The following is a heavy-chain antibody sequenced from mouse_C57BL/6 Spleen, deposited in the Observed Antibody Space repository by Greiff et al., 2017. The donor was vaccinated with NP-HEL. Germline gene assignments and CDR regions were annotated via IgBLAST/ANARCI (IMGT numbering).Heavy chain of an antibody. V-gene: IGHV1-54*01. Sequence: QVQLQQSGAELVRPGTSVKVSCKASGYAFTNYLIEWVKQRPGQGLEWIGVINPGSGGTNYNEKFKGKATLTADKSSSTAYMQLSSLTSEDSAVYFCARSDDYDVAYWGQGTLVTVSA. CDR1: GYAFTNYL. CDR2: INPGSGGT. D-gene: IGHD2-4*01. J-gene: IGHJ3*01. CDR3: ARSDDYDVAY.